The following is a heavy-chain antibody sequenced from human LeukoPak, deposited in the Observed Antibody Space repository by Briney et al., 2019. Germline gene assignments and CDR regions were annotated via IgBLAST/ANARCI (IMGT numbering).Heavy chain of an antibody. CDR3: AELGITMIGGV. D-gene: IGHD3-10*02. V-gene: IGHV3-74*01. J-gene: IGHJ6*04. Sequence: GGSLRLSCAASGFTFSSYWMHWVRQAPGKGLVWVSRINSDGSSTTYADSVKGRFTISRDNAKNTLYLQMNSLRAEDTAVYYCAELGITMIGGVWGKGTTVTISS. CDR2: INSDGSST. CDR1: GFTFSSYW.